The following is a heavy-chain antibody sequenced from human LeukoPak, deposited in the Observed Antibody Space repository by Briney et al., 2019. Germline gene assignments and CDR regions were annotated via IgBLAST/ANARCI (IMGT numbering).Heavy chain of an antibody. V-gene: IGHV1-69*01. J-gene: IGHJ5*02. Sequence: SVKVTCKASGGTFSSYAISWVRQAPGQGLEWMGGIIPIFGTANYAQKFQGRVTITADESTSTAYMELSSLRSEDTAVYYCARADYYGSGSYLGWFDPWGQGTLVTVSS. CDR1: GGTFSSYA. D-gene: IGHD3-10*01. CDR2: IIPIFGTA. CDR3: ARADYYGSGSYLGWFDP.